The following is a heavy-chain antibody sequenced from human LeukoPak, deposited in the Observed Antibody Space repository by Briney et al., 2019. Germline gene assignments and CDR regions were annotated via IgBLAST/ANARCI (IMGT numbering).Heavy chain of an antibody. J-gene: IGHJ6*03. Sequence: GGSLRLSCAASGFTFSSYSMNWVRQAPGKGLEWASSISDSGSSIFYADSVKGRFTISRDNAKNSLYLQMNSLRAEDTAVYYCARDVAAIAGGYMDVWGKGTTVTVSS. D-gene: IGHD2-15*01. CDR1: GFTFSSYS. V-gene: IGHV3-21*01. CDR3: ARDVAAIAGGYMDV. CDR2: ISDSGSSI.